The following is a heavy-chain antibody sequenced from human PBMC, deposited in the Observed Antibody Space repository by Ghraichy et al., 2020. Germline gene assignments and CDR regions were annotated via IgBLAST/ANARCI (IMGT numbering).Heavy chain of an antibody. CDR3: ARIGYSSSWFDY. V-gene: IGHV4-39*01. CDR2: IYYSGST. D-gene: IGHD6-13*01. Sequence: SETLSLTCTVSGGSISSSSYYWGWIRQPSGKGLEWIGSIYYSGSTYYNPSLKSRVTISVDTSKNQFSLKLSSVTAADTAVYYCARIGYSSSWFDYWGQGTLVTVSS. CDR1: GGSISSSSYY. J-gene: IGHJ4*02.